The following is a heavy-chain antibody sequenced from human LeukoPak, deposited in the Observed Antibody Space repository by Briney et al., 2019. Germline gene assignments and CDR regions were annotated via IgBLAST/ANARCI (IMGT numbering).Heavy chain of an antibody. CDR1: GFTFSSYA. CDR2: ISGSGGST. CDR3: XXXXRFLDEPLDY. J-gene: IGHJ4*02. Sequence: GGSLGLSCAASGFTFSSYAMSWVRQAPGKGLEWVSAISGSGGSTYYADSVKGRFTISRDNSKNTLYLQMNSLRAEDTAVYYXXXXXRFLDEPLDYWGQGTLVTVSS. V-gene: IGHV3-23*01. D-gene: IGHD3-3*01.